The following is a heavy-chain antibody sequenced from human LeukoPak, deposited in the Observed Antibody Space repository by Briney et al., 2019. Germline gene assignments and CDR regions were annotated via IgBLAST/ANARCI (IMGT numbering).Heavy chain of an antibody. CDR1: GGSISSYY. CDR3: ARVSRGVHTS. Sequence: SETLSLTCTVSGGSISSYYWSWIRQPPGKGLEWIGYIYYSGSTNYNPSLKSRVTISVDTPKNQFSLKLSSVTAADTAVYYCARVSRGVHTSWGQGTLVTVSS. V-gene: IGHV4-59*01. CDR2: IYYSGST. J-gene: IGHJ5*02. D-gene: IGHD3-10*01.